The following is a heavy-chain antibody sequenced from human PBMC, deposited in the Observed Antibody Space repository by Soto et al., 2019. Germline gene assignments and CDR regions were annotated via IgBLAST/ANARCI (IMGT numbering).Heavy chain of an antibody. CDR2: INAGNGNT. J-gene: IGHJ6*02. CDR1: GYTFTSYA. Sequence: ASVKVSCKASGYTFTSYAMHWVRQAPGQRLEWMGWINAGNGNTKYSQKFQGRVTITRDTSASTAYMELSSLRSEDTAVYYCATSLLTMIVVAQSYGMDVWGQGTTVTVSS. CDR3: ATSLLTMIVVAQSYGMDV. V-gene: IGHV1-3*01. D-gene: IGHD3-22*01.